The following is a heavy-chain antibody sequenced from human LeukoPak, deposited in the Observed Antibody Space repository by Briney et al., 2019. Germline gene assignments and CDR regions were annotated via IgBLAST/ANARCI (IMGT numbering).Heavy chain of an antibody. CDR1: GGSFSGYY. J-gene: IGHJ4*02. CDR3: ARWVVPAAQFDY. CDR2: INHSGST. Sequence: PSETLSLTCAVYGGSFSGYYWNWIRQPPGKGLEWIGEINHSGSTNYNPSLKSRVTISVDTSKNQFSLKLSSVTAADTAVYYCARWVVPAAQFDYWGQGTLVTVSS. V-gene: IGHV4-34*01. D-gene: IGHD2-2*01.